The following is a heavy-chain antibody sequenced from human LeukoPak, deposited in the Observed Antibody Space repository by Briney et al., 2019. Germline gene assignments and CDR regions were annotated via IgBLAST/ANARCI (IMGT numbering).Heavy chain of an antibody. D-gene: IGHD3-22*01. Sequence: AASVKVSCKASGYTFTSYGISWVRQAPGQGLEWMGWVSAYNGNTNYAQKLQGGVTMTTDTSTSTAYMELRSLRSDDTAVYYCARDQDYYDSSGYLGYWGQGTLVTVSS. CDR2: VSAYNGNT. V-gene: IGHV1-18*01. CDR1: GYTFTSYG. J-gene: IGHJ4*02. CDR3: ARDQDYYDSSGYLGY.